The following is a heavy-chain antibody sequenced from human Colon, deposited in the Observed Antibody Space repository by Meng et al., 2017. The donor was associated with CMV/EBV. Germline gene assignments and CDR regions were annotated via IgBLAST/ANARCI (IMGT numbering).Heavy chain of an antibody. D-gene: IGHD3-22*01. CDR2: TFHTGNA. CDR3: ARGDYDTSGYYFDY. CDR1: GDSISSGGHF. Sequence: QVKLQESGPGLVKPSQTLSLTFAVSGDSISSGGHFWSWIRQPPGKGLEWIGYTFHTGNAHYNMLLKSRVSISVDTSRNLFSLHMTSVTAADTAVYYCARGDYDTSGYYFDYCGQGTLVTVSS. J-gene: IGHJ4*02. V-gene: IGHV4-30-4*01.